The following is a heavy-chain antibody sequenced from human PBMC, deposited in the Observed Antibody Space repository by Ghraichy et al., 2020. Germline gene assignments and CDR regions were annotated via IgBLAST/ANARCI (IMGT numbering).Heavy chain of an antibody. J-gene: IGHJ4*02. D-gene: IGHD1-26*01. CDR1: GGFISTSNYY. CDR3: ARHSGRSFDY. V-gene: IGHV4-39*01. CDR2: IYYSGST. Sequence: SETLSLTCTVSGGFISTSNYYWGWIRQPPGKGLEWIGSIYYSGSTYNNPSLRSRVTMSVDTLKNQFSLKLSSVTAADTAVYYCARHSGRSFDYWGQGTLVPVSP.